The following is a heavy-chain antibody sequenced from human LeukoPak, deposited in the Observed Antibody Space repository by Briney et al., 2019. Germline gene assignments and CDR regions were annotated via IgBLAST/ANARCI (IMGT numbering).Heavy chain of an antibody. CDR1: GGSISSFF. Sequence: SETQSLTCTVSGGSISSFFWSWIRQPPGEGLEWIGHIFYTGRTTYSPSLKSRVTISIDTSKNQFSLKMSSVTAADTAVYYCARVYSYGEIWFDPWGHGTLVTVSS. J-gene: IGHJ5*02. V-gene: IGHV4-59*01. CDR2: IFYTGRT. D-gene: IGHD5-18*01. CDR3: ARVYSYGEIWFDP.